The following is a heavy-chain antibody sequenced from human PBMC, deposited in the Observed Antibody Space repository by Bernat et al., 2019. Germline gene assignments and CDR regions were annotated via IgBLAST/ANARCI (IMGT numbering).Heavy chain of an antibody. V-gene: IGHV4-4*02. CDR1: GGPSSSSNW. Sequence: QVQLQESGPGLVKPSGTLSLTCAVSGGPSSSSNWWSWVRQPPGKGVEWIGEIYHSGSTNYNPSLKSRVTISVDKSKNQFSLNLSSVTAADTAVYYCARDDYYDSSGYKPLDYWGQGTLVTVSS. J-gene: IGHJ4*02. CDR3: ARDDYYDSSGYKPLDY. D-gene: IGHD3-22*01. CDR2: IYHSGST.